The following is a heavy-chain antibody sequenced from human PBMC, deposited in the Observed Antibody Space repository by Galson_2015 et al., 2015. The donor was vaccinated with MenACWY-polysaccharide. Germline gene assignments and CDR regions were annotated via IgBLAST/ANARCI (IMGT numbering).Heavy chain of an antibody. Sequence: QSGAEVKKSGPSVTVSCKASGDTFSNYAISWVRQAPGQGLEWMGRIIPFLGIAKYAQKFQDRVTITADKSTSTVYMELSSLRSGDTAVYYCARVFCSGSSCYFDPWGQGTQVTVSS. CDR1: GDTFSNYA. CDR2: IIPFLGIA. CDR3: ARVFCSGSSCYFDP. V-gene: IGHV1-69*04. J-gene: IGHJ5*02. D-gene: IGHD2-15*01.